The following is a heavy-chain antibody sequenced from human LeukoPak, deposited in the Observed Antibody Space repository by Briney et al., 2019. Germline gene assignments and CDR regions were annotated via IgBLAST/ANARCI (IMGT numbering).Heavy chain of an antibody. CDR1: GYRFTSSW. CDR3: ARGLYCSGGSCRFDY. Sequence: GEALKISYEGAGYRFTSSWIGWGRRRPGKGREWMGIIYPGDCDIRYSPSFQGQVTISADKSIPTAYLQWSSLKASDTAIYYCARGLYCSGGSCRFDYWGQGTLVTVSS. V-gene: IGHV5-51*01. D-gene: IGHD2-15*01. J-gene: IGHJ4*02. CDR2: IYPGDCDI.